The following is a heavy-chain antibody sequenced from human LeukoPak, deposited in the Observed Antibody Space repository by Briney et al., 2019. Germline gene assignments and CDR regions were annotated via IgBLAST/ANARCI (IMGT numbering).Heavy chain of an antibody. J-gene: IGHJ5*02. CDR2: INPNSGGT. CDR1: GYTFTGYY. D-gene: IGHD3-22*01. Sequence: ASVKVSCKASGYTFTGYYMHWVRQAPGQGLEWMGWINPNSGGTNYAQKFQGRVTMTRDTSISTAYTELSRLRSDDTAVYYCARHSDSSGYYYIWFDPWGQGTLVTVSS. CDR3: ARHSDSSGYYYIWFDP. V-gene: IGHV1-2*02.